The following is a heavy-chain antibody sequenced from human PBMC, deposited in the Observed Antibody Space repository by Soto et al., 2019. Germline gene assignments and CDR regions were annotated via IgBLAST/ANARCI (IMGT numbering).Heavy chain of an antibody. CDR1: GFTFSTYT. V-gene: IGHV3-48*04. D-gene: IGHD3-3*01. CDR3: ARGENYDFWSDHSTGHYFDP. J-gene: IGHJ5*02. CDR2: ISSSGRTI. Sequence: GGSLRLSCEAFGFTFSTYTMNWVRQAPGKGLEWVSYISSSGRTISYADPVKGRFSISRDNAKNSLYLQMNSFRGEDTAVYYCARGENYDFWSDHSTGHYFDPWGQGTLVTVSS.